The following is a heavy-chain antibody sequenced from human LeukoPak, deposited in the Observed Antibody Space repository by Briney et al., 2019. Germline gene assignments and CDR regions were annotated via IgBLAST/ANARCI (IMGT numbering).Heavy chain of an antibody. CDR2: HHYSGST. D-gene: IGHD6-19*01. CDR1: DGSISSHY. CDR3: ARQLAVGFFDS. J-gene: IGHJ4*02. Sequence: SETLSLTCTVSDGSISSHYWSWIRQSPGKGLEWIGYHHYSGSTAYNPSLKSRVTFSVDTSKNQFSLKPSTVTAADTAVYYCARQLAVGFFDSWGQGTLVTVSS. V-gene: IGHV4-59*11.